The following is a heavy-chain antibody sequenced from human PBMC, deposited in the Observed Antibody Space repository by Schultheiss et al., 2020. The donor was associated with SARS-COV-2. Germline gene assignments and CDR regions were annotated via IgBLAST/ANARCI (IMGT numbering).Heavy chain of an antibody. J-gene: IGHJ4*02. D-gene: IGHD3-16*01. CDR3: AAGGGALVT. Sequence: GGSLRLSCAASGFTFSSYAMHWVRQAPGKGLEWVAVISYDGSNKYYADSVKGRFTISRDNSKNTLYLQMNSLRAEDTAVYYCAAGGGALVTGGQGTLVTVSS. CDR1: GFTFSSYA. CDR2: ISYDGSNK. V-gene: IGHV3-30*04.